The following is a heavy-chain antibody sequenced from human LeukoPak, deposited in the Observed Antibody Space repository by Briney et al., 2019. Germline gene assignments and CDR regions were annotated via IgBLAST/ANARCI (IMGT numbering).Heavy chain of an antibody. D-gene: IGHD6-13*01. CDR1: GYTFTGYY. Sequence: GASVKVSCKASGYTFTGYYMHWVRQAPGQGLEWMGWINPNSGGTNYAQKLQGRVTMTTDTSTSTAYMELRSLRSDDTAVYYCARAIAAAGLADYWGQGTLVTVSS. CDR2: INPNSGGT. J-gene: IGHJ4*02. V-gene: IGHV1-2*02. CDR3: ARAIAAAGLADY.